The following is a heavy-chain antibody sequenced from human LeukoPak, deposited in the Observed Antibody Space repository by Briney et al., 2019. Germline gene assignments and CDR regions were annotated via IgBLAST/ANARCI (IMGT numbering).Heavy chain of an antibody. CDR3: TREGYSYLSYYYYYYMDV. Sequence: GGSLRLSCAASGFTLSGSAMHWVRQASGKGLEWVGRIRSKANSYATAYAASVKGRFTISRDDSKNTAYLQMNSLKTEDTAVYYCTREGYSYLSYYYYYYMDVWGKGTTVTVSS. CDR2: IRSKANSYAT. D-gene: IGHD5-18*01. CDR1: GFTLSGSA. J-gene: IGHJ6*03. V-gene: IGHV3-73*01.